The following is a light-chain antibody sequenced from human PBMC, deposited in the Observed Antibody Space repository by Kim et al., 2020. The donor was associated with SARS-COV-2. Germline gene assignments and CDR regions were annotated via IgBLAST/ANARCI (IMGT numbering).Light chain of an antibody. CDR2: KVS. Sequence: GQPASISCMSSQSLVRSDGNTYLNWFQQRPGQSPRRLIPKVSNRDSGVLDRFSGSGSGIDFTLKISRVEAEDVGVYYCMQAADSYTFGQGTKLEI. V-gene: IGKV2-30*02. J-gene: IGKJ2*01. CDR3: MQAADSYT. CDR1: QSLVRSDGNTY.